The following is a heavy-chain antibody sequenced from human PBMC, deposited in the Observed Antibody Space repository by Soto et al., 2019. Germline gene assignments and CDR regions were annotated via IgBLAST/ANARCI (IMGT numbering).Heavy chain of an antibody. Sequence: GASVKVSCKASGGTFSSYAISWVRQAPGQGLEWMGGIIPIFGTANYAQKFQGRVTITADESTSTAYMELSSLRSEDTAVYYCARDRGYYYDSSGYPGNAFDIWGQGTMVTVS. CDR3: ARDRGYYYDSSGYPGNAFDI. J-gene: IGHJ3*02. CDR2: IIPIFGTA. V-gene: IGHV1-69*13. D-gene: IGHD3-22*01. CDR1: GGTFSSYA.